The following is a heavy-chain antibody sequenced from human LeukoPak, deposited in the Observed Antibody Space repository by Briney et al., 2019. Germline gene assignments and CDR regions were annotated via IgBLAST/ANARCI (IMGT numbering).Heavy chain of an antibody. V-gene: IGHV1-46*01. CDR2: INPSGGST. CDR1: GYIFTSYN. J-gene: IGHJ4*02. Sequence: EASVKVSCKASGYIFTSYNIYWVRQAPGQGLEWMGIINPSGGSTNYAQKFQGRVTMTRDTSTSTVYMELSSLRSDDTAVYYCARFAVHRRITVAGQFGLDYWGQGTLVTVSS. CDR3: ARFAVHRRITVAGQFGLDY. D-gene: IGHD6-19*01.